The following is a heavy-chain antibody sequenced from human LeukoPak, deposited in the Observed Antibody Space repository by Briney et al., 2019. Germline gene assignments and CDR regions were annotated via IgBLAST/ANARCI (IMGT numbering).Heavy chain of an antibody. Sequence: ASVKVSCKASGYTFTGYYMHWVRQAPGQGLEWRGWINPNSGGTNYAQKFQGRVTMTRDTSTSTVYMELSSLRSEDTAVYYCARAKYYYGSGSYFLSSPPLHYWGQGTLVTVSS. D-gene: IGHD3-10*01. CDR3: ARAKYYYGSGSYFLSSPPLHY. CDR2: INPNSGGT. J-gene: IGHJ4*02. CDR1: GYTFTGYY. V-gene: IGHV1-2*02.